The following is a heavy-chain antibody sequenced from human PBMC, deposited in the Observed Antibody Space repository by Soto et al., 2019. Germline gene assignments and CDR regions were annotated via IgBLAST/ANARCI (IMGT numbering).Heavy chain of an antibody. CDR1: GGSISSGDYF. V-gene: IGHV4-30-4*01. CDR3: ASALVTYYFDQ. D-gene: IGHD2-8*02. J-gene: IGHJ4*02. Sequence: QVQLQESGPGLVKPSQTLSLTCSVSGGSISSGDYFWSWIRQPPGKGLEWIGDIHYTGRSYFNPSLESRVSISVDTSKNQFSLRLNSVTAADTAVYYCASALVTYYFDQWGQGTLVTVSS. CDR2: IHYTGRS.